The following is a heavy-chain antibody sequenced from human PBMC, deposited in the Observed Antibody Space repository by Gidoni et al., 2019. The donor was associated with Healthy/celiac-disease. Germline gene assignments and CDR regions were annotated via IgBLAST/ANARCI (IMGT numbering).Heavy chain of an antibody. CDR3: AKDIGGWYWEYEFVWFDP. V-gene: IGHV3-23*01. CDR1: GFPFSSDA. Sequence: EVQLLESGGGLVQPGGFLRLSCAASGFPFSSDAMSWVRQAPGKGLELVSAISGSGGSTYYADSVKGRFTISRDNSKNTLYLQMNSMRAEDTAVYYCAKDIGGWYWEYEFVWFDPWGQGTLVTVSS. D-gene: IGHD6-19*01. J-gene: IGHJ5*02. CDR2: ISGSGGST.